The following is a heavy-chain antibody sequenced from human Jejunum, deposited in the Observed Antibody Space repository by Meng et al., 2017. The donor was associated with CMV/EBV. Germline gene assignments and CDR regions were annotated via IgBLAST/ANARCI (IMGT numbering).Heavy chain of an antibody. CDR1: GDSISSGDSY. D-gene: IGHD1-14*01. CDR3: AREGTNSYYFDY. CDR2: IYESGCT. J-gene: IGHJ4*02. V-gene: IGHV4-30-4*01. Sequence: VSGDSISSGDSYWSWIRQPPGKGLEWIGYIYESGCTSYNPSLESRVTISVDTSKNQFSLKVMSVTAADTAVYYCAREGTNSYYFDYWGQGTLVTVSS.